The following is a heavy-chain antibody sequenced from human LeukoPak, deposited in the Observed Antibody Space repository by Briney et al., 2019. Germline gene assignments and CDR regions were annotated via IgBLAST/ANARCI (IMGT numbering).Heavy chain of an antibody. J-gene: IGHJ4*02. CDR3: ARVGYGGYGALDY. D-gene: IGHD5-12*01. V-gene: IGHV4-4*07. Sequence: SETLSLTRTVSGSSISSYYWSWIRQPAGKGLEWIGRIYTSGSTIYNPSLKSRVTMSVDTSKNQFSLRLNSVTAADTAVYYCARVGYGGYGALDYWGQGTLVTISS. CDR2: IYTSGST. CDR1: GSSISSYY.